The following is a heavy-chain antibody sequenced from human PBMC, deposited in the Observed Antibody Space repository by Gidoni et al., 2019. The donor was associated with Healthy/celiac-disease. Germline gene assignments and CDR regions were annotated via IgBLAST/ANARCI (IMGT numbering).Heavy chain of an antibody. D-gene: IGHD2-15*01. CDR1: ADSISSSSYY. CDR3: ARRRGGSMWFDH. CDR2: RYYRGST. Sequence: QLQLQESGPGLVKPSETLSLTCTVSADSISSSSYYWGWIRQPPGKGLEWIGSRYYRGSTYENPALKSRINISVETSKKQFYMKLSSGNDEDTAVYYCARRRGGSMWFDHWGQGTMVTVSS. V-gene: IGHV4-39*01. J-gene: IGHJ5*02.